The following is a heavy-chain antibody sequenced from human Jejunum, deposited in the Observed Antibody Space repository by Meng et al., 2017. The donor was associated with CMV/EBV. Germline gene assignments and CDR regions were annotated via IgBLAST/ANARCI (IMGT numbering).Heavy chain of an antibody. CDR3: ARDPDHDRYGSGRCPDY. Sequence: SNSVMTWVRQAPGKGLECVSSISGSSNYIYYADSVEGRFTISGDNSKNSLYLQMTSLRAEDTAVYYCARDPDHDRYGSGRCPDYWGQGTLVTVSS. J-gene: IGHJ4*02. V-gene: IGHV3-21*01. CDR2: ISGSSNYI. CDR1: SNSV. D-gene: IGHD3-10*01.